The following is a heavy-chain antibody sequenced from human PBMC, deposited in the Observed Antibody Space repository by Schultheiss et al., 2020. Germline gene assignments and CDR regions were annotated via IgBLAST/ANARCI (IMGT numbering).Heavy chain of an antibody. V-gene: IGHV4-4*02. D-gene: IGHD3/OR15-3a*01. CDR2: IYHSGST. CDR1: GGSISSSNW. J-gene: IGHJ6*02. Sequence: TLSLTCAVSGGSISSSNWWSWVRQPPGKGLEWIGEIYHSGSTNYNPSLKSRVTISVDKSKNQFSLKLSSVTAADTAVYYCARWTEGYYYGMDVWGQGTTVTVSS. CDR3: ARWTEGYYYGMDV.